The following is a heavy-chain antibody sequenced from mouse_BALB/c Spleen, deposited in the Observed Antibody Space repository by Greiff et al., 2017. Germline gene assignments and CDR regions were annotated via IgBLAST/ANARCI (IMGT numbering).Heavy chain of an antibody. D-gene: IGHD1-1*01. V-gene: IGHV1-53*01. CDR3: ARRAYGYFDY. J-gene: IGHJ2*01. Sequence: QVQLQQSGAELVKPGASVKLSCKASGYTFTSYYMYWVKQRPGQGLEWIGEINPSNGGTSYNQKFKGKATLTVDKSSSTAYMELRSLTSEDSAVYYCARRAYGYFDYWGQGTTLTVSS. CDR2: INPSNGGT. CDR1: GYTFTSYY.